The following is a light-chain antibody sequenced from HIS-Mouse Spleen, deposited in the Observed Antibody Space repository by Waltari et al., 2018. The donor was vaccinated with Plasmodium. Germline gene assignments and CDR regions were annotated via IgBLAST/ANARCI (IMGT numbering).Light chain of an antibody. J-gene: IGLJ2*01. Sequence: SYELTQPPSVSVSPGQTASITSSGDKLGAQYACWYQQKPGQSPVLVIYQVSMRPSGIPERFSGSNSGNTATLTISGTQAMDEADYYCQAWDSSTVVFGGGTKLTVL. V-gene: IGLV3-1*01. CDR2: QVS. CDR3: QAWDSSTVV. CDR1: KLGAQY.